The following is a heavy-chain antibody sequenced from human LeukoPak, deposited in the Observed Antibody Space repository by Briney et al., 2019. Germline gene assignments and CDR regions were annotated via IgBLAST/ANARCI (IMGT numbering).Heavy chain of an antibody. CDR1: GFTFSSYW. Sequence: GGSLRLSCAASGFTFSSYWMSWVRQVPGKGLEWVANIKQDGGEKYYVESVKGRFTISRDNVKNSLYLQMNSLRVEDTAVYYCARARGGYDLDYWGQGTLVTVSS. CDR3: ARARGGYDLDY. V-gene: IGHV3-7*01. J-gene: IGHJ4*02. CDR2: IKQDGGEK. D-gene: IGHD5-12*01.